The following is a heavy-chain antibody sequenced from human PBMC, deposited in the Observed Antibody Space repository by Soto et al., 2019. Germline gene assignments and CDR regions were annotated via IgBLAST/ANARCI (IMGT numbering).Heavy chain of an antibody. CDR3: ASQGTRGLRSMRGHCWFDP. J-gene: IGHJ5*02. Sequence: SETLSLTCTVSGGSISSGGYYWSRLGQHTGMGLGWIGYIDSCGSTYYDPSLEGRVTISVDTSKNQFFLKLSSVTAADTAVYYCASQGTRGLRSMRGHCWFDPWGQGTLVTVSS. CDR2: IDSCGST. CDR1: GGSISSGGYY. D-gene: IGHD3-10*01. V-gene: IGHV4-31*03.